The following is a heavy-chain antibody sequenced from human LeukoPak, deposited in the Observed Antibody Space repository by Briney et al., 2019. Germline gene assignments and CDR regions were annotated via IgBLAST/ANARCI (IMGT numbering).Heavy chain of an antibody. D-gene: IGHD6-19*01. J-gene: IGHJ6*02. CDR3: ARGASGWYPPYYYGMDV. V-gene: IGHV3-64*01. CDR1: GFTLSSYA. CDR2: ISSNGGST. Sequence: GRSLRFSCAASGFTLSSYAMHWVRQAPGKGLEYVPAISSNGGSTYYANSVKGRFTISRDNSKNTLYLQMGSLRAEDMAVYYCARGASGWYPPYYYGMDVWGQGTTVTVSS.